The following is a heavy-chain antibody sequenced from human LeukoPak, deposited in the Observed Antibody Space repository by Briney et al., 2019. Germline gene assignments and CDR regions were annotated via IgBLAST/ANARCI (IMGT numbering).Heavy chain of an antibody. J-gene: IGHJ5*02. Sequence: GGSLRLSCAASGFTFGSYTMSWVRQTPGKGLEWVSAISGSGGSTYYADSVKGRFTISRDNSKNTLYLQMNSLRAEDTAVYYCAKAPLSDWFDPWGQGTLVTVSS. V-gene: IGHV3-23*01. CDR1: GFTFGSYT. CDR3: AKAPLSDWFDP. CDR2: ISGSGGST.